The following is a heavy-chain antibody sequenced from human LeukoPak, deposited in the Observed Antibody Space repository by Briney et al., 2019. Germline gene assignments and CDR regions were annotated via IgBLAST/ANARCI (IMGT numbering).Heavy chain of an antibody. Sequence: GGSLRLSCAASGFTFSSYGMHWVRQAPGKGLEWVAVISYDGSNKYYADSVKGRFTISRDNSKNTLYLQMNSLRAEDTAVYYCARVDYGSGSYPFDYWGQGTLVTVSS. CDR3: ARVDYGSGSYPFDY. J-gene: IGHJ4*02. CDR2: ISYDGSNK. D-gene: IGHD3-10*01. CDR1: GFTFSSYG. V-gene: IGHV3-30*03.